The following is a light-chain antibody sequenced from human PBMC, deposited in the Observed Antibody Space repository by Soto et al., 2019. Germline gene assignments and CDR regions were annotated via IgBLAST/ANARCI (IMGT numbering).Light chain of an antibody. Sequence: QSALTQPASVSESPGQSITISCTGTSSGVDGYDYVSWYQQHPGKAPKLMIYEVSNRPFGVSDRFSASKSGNTASLTISGLQADDEADYYCSSYTSISTLVFGTGTKVTVL. CDR3: SSYTSISTLV. J-gene: IGLJ1*01. V-gene: IGLV2-14*01. CDR1: SSGVDGYDY. CDR2: EVS.